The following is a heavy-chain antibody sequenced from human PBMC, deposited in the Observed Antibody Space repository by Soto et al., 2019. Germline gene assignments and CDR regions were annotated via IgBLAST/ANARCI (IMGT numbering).Heavy chain of an antibody. CDR3: ARLRFGNMERDVDL. Sequence: EVQLVESGGDLVQPGGSLRLSCVGSGFTFSSNWMSWVRQVPGKGLEWVANIQQDESEKYYVDSVKGRFTVSRDNAKNSMYLQMNSLRVDDTAVYHCARLRFGNMERDVDLWGQGTAVTVSS. J-gene: IGHJ5*02. D-gene: IGHD3-16*01. CDR1: GFTFSSNW. V-gene: IGHV3-7*05. CDR2: IQQDESEK.